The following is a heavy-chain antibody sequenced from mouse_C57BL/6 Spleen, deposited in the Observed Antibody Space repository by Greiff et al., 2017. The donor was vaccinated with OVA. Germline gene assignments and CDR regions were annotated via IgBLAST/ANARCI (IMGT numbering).Heavy chain of an antibody. D-gene: IGHD1-1*01. Sequence: EVKLMESGGGLVKPGGSLKLSCAASGFTFSDYGMHWVRQAPEKGLEWVAYISSGSSTIYYADTVKGRFTISRDNAKNTLFLQMTSLRSEDTAMYYCARPRNYYGSSDYAMDYWGQGTSVTVSS. CDR1: GFTFSDYG. J-gene: IGHJ4*01. V-gene: IGHV5-17*01. CDR3: ARPRNYYGSSDYAMDY. CDR2: ISSGSSTI.